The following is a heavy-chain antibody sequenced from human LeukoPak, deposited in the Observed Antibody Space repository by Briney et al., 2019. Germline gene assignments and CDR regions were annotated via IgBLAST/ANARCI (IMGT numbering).Heavy chain of an antibody. Sequence: PSETLSLTCTVSGGSISSYYWSWIRQPAGKGLEWIGRVYASGNTNYNPSLKSRVTKSLDTSNNHFSLKLSSVTAADTAVYYCARGPRGVPGYYYYMDVWGKGTTVTVSS. J-gene: IGHJ6*03. V-gene: IGHV4-4*07. CDR2: VYASGNT. D-gene: IGHD3-10*01. CDR1: GGSISSYY. CDR3: ARGPRGVPGYYYYMDV.